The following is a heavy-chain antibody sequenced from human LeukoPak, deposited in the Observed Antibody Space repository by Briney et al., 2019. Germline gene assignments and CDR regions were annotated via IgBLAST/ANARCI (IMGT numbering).Heavy chain of an antibody. V-gene: IGHV4-59*01. J-gene: IGHJ3*02. Sequence: SETLSLTCTVSGGSISSYYWSWIRQPPGKGLEWIGYIYYSGSTNYNPSLKSRVTISVDTSKNQFSLKLSSVTAADTAVYYCARYSVVSDAFDIWGQGTMVTVSS. CDR2: IYYSGST. CDR3: ARYSVVSDAFDI. D-gene: IGHD3-22*01. CDR1: GGSISSYY.